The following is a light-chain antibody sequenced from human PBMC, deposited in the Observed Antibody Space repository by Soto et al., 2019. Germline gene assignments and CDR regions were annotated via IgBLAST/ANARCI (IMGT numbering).Light chain of an antibody. J-gene: IGKJ5*01. Sequence: IVLTQYPATLSVSPGGRATRSCRASQSVSGDLAWYHHKPGQAPRLLIYDASARALDTPARFAGSGSGTEFTLTISGLQSEDFAVYFCQQYNNWPITFGQGARLEIK. CDR3: QQYNNWPIT. CDR2: DAS. CDR1: QSVSGD. V-gene: IGKV3-15*01.